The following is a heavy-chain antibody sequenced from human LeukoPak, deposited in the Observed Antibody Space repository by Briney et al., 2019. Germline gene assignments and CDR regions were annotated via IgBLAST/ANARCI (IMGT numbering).Heavy chain of an antibody. J-gene: IGHJ6*03. CDR2: INHSGST. CDR1: GGSFSGYY. CDR3: ARWYYHFWSGHYRLGYYYMDV. D-gene: IGHD3-3*01. Sequence: SETLSLTCAVYGGSFSGYYWSWIRQPPGKGLEWIGEINHSGSTNYNPSLKSRVTISVDTSKNQFSLKLSSVTAADTAVYYCARWYYHFWSGHYRLGYYYMDVWGKGTTVTVSS. V-gene: IGHV4-34*01.